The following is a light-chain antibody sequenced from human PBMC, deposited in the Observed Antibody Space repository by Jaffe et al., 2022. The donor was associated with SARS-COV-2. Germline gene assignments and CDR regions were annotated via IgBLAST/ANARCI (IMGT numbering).Light chain of an antibody. CDR3: QQRSNWRGLT. J-gene: IGKJ4*01. V-gene: IGKV3-11*01. CDR2: DAS. Sequence: EIVLTQSPATLSLSPGERATLSCRASQSVSSYLAWYQQKPGQAPRLLIYDASNRAAGIPARFSGSGSGTDFTLTISSLEPEDFGVYYCQQRSNWRGLTFGGGTKVEIE. CDR1: QSVSSY.